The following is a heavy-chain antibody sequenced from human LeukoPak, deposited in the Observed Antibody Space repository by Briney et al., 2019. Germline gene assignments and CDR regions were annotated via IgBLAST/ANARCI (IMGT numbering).Heavy chain of an antibody. J-gene: IGHJ4*02. Sequence: GGSLRLSCVASGFTISSNYMSWVRQAPGKGLVWVSRINSDGSSTSYADSVKGRFTISRDDAKNTVYLQMNSLRGEDTAVYYCARILPISGRDSWGQGTLVTVSS. V-gene: IGHV3-74*01. CDR3: ARILPISGRDS. D-gene: IGHD2-15*01. CDR2: INSDGSST. CDR1: GFTISSNY.